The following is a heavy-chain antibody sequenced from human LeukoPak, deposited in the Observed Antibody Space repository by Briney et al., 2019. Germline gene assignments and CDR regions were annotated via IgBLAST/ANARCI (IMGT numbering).Heavy chain of an antibody. D-gene: IGHD3-10*01. J-gene: IGHJ4*02. CDR1: GFTFSSYW. CDR3: ARDEGLLWFGEYCDY. CDR2: IKQDGSEK. V-gene: IGHV3-7*01. Sequence: PGGSLRLSCAASGFTFSSYWMSWVRQAPGKGLEWVANIKQDGSEKYYVDSVKGRFTISRDNAKNSLYLQTNSLRAEDTAVYYCARDEGLLWFGEYCDYWGQGTLVTVSS.